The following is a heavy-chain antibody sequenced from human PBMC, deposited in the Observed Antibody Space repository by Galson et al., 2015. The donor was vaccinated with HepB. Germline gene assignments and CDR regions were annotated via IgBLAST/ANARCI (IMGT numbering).Heavy chain of an antibody. CDR2: LSYDGSNR. Sequence: SLRLSCAASGVSFGSYAMHWVRQAPGKGLEWVAILSYDGSNRYYADSVKGRFTISRDNSRNTLYLQMNSLRAEDTAVYYCTRDDTVGATTWGLDAFDLWGQGTMVTVSS. V-gene: IGHV3-30*04. J-gene: IGHJ3*01. D-gene: IGHD1-26*01. CDR1: GVSFGSYA. CDR3: TRDDTVGATTWGLDAFDL.